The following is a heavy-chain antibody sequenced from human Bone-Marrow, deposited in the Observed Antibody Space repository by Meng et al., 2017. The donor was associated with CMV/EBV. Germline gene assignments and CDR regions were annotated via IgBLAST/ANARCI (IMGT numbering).Heavy chain of an antibody. CDR2: RSGSGDTD. Sequence: ASRFTFTSNAMTGVGQEKGRGLEWVSERSGSGDTDEYEDYVRGRFTMSRDNDKNTLYLQMNSLRVEDTDVYDCAKDPTTLIRGYFDSWGQGTLVTVSS. D-gene: IGHD1-26*01. CDR1: RFTFTSNA. V-gene: IGHV3-23*01. CDR3: AKDPTTLIRGYFDS. J-gene: IGHJ4*02.